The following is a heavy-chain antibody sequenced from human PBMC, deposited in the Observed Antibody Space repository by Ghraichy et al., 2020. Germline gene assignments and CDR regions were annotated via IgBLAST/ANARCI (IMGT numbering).Heavy chain of an antibody. D-gene: IGHD3-10*01. CDR1: GGSISSYY. CDR2: IYYSGST. V-gene: IGHV4-59*01. J-gene: IGHJ4*02. CDR3: ARGDSGSYEVDY. Sequence: SQTLSLTCTVSGGSISSYYWSWIRQPPGKGLEWIGYIYYSGSTNYNPSLKSRVTISVDTSKNQFSLKLSSVTAADTAVYYCARGDSGSYEVDYWGQGTLVTVSS.